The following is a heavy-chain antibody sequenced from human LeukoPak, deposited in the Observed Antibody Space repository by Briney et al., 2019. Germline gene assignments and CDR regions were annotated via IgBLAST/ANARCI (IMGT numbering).Heavy chain of an antibody. J-gene: IGHJ5*02. CDR2: INPNSGGT. D-gene: IGHD2-2*01. CDR1: GYTYTGYY. CDR3: ARRRYCSSTSCSFVWFDP. Sequence: ASVKVSCKASGYTYTGYYMHWVRQARGRELEWMGWINPNSGGTNYAQKFQGRVTMTRDTSISTAYMELSRLRSDDTAVYYCARRRYCSSTSCSFVWFDPWGQGTLVTVSS. V-gene: IGHV1-2*02.